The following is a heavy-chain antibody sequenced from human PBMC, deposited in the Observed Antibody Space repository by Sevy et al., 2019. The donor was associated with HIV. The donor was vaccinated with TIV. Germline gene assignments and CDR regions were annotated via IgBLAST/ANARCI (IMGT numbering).Heavy chain of an antibody. V-gene: IGHV3-48*03. CDR1: GFTFSSYD. J-gene: IGHJ5*02. Sequence: GGSLRLSCTASGFTFSSYDMNWVRQARGKGLEWVSKISSSGSSIYYADSVKGRFPISRDNAKNSLNLQMNSLRAEGTAVYYCTRNGGAFDNGFDPWGQGTLVTVSS. D-gene: IGHD2-8*01. CDR3: TRNGGAFDNGFDP. CDR2: ISSSGSSI.